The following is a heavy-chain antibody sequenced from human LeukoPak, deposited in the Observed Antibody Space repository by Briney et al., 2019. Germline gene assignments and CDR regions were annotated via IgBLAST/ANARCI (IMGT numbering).Heavy chain of an antibody. J-gene: IGHJ2*01. V-gene: IGHV4-39*07. CDR3: ARSDILTGYAYFDP. CDR2: IYYSGST. D-gene: IGHD3-9*01. CDR1: GGSISSSSYY. Sequence: PSETLSLTCTVSGGSISSSSYYWGWIRQPPGKGREWIGSIYYSGSTYYNPSLKSRVTISVDTSKNQFSLKLSSVTAADTAVYYCARSDILTGYAYFDPWGRGTLVTVSS.